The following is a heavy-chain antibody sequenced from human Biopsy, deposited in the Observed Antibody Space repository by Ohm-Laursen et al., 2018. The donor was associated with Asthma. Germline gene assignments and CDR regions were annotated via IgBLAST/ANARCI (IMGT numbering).Heavy chain of an antibody. CDR3: VRHQYSSSWSTFDY. CDR2: MYHSGSP. J-gene: IGHJ4*02. Sequence: SDTLSLTWTVSGGSITSSSYYWGWIHQPPGKGMEWIGSMYHSGSPYYHPSLKSRATISVDTSKNQLSLKMSSVTAADTAVYFCVRHQYSSSWSTFDYWGQGALVTVSS. CDR1: GGSITSSSYY. V-gene: IGHV4-39*01. D-gene: IGHD3-22*01.